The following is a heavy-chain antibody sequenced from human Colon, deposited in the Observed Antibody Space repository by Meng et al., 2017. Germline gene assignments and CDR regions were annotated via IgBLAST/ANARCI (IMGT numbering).Heavy chain of an antibody. D-gene: IGHD2-15*01. CDR1: GGSRSGYY. Sequence: VAGPDLLNDSVTLSLTCTVSGGSRSGYYWNGIRQPSGKGLELIGHIYSSGRTNYNPSLKSRVTISVDSSKNQFSLNLTSVTAADTAVYFCARVQRFCTGGICSNWFDPWGQGTLVTVSS. CDR2: IYSSGRT. J-gene: IGHJ5*02. CDR3: ARVQRFCTGGICSNWFDP. V-gene: IGHV4-4*07.